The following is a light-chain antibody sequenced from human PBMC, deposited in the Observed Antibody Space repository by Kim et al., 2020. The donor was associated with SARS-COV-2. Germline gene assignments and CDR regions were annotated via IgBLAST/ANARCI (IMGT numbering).Light chain of an antibody. CDR1: QSVRSSY. CDR2: GAS. Sequence: PGERATLSCRASQSVRSSYFAWYQQKPGQPPRLLIYGASSRATGIPDRFSGSGSGTDFTLTISRLEPEDFAVYYCQQYGSSPPITFGQGTRLEIK. J-gene: IGKJ5*01. V-gene: IGKV3-20*01. CDR3: QQYGSSPPIT.